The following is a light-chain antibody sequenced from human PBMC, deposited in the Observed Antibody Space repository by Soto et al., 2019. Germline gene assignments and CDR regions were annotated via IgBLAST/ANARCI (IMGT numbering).Light chain of an antibody. CDR2: KAS. CDR1: QSISSW. V-gene: IGKV1-5*03. Sequence: DIQMTQSPSTLSASVGDRVTITCRVSQSISSWLAWYQQKPGKAPKVLIYKASGLENGVPSRFSGSGSGTEFTLTISSLQPDDFATYYCQQYNSYPWTFGQGTKVEIK. CDR3: QQYNSYPWT. J-gene: IGKJ1*01.